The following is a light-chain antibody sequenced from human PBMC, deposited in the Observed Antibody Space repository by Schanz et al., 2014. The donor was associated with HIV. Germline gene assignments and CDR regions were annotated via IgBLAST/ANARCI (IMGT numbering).Light chain of an antibody. CDR2: DVN. J-gene: IGLJ2*01. CDR1: SSDVGGYNF. CDR3: SSYATSNNLL. V-gene: IGLV2-8*01. Sequence: QSALTQPPSASGSPGQSVTISCTGTSSDVGGYNFVSWYQQCPGKAPKLVIFDVNNRPAGISSRFSGSKSGNTASLTISGLQPEDEADYHCSSYATSNNLLFGGGTKLTVL.